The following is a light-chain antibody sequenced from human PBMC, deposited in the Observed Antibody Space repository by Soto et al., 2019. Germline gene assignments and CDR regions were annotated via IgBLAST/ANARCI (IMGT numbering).Light chain of an antibody. Sequence: QSALTQPASVSGSPGQSITISCTGTSSDVGSYNLVSWYQQHPGKAPILMIYEGSKRPSGVSNRFSGSKSGNTASLTISGLQAEDEADYYCCSYAGSSTFDVVFGGGTKLTVL. CDR3: CSYAGSSTFDVV. CDR1: SSDVGSYNL. V-gene: IGLV2-23*03. J-gene: IGLJ2*01. CDR2: EGS.